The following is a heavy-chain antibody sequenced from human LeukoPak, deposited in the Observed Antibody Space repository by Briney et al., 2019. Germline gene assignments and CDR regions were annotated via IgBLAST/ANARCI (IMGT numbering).Heavy chain of an antibody. V-gene: IGHV1-8*01. D-gene: IGHD6-6*01. Sequence: GASVTVSYKASVYSFTTYDFNWVRQATGQGGEGMGWMNPNSARTRYPQKFQGRVTMTWHASINTAYLELNSLTSDDTAIYFCARAAKYSPYYFDYWGQGSLVTVSS. CDR2: MNPNSART. J-gene: IGHJ4*02. CDR1: VYSFTTYD. CDR3: ARAAKYSPYYFDY.